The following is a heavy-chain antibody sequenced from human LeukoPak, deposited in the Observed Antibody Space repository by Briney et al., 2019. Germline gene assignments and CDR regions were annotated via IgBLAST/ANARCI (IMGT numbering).Heavy chain of an antibody. CDR1: GFTFDDYA. V-gene: IGHV3-9*01. CDR3: ARVRYDGSGYYSVYDY. CDR2: ISWNSGSI. D-gene: IGHD3-22*01. Sequence: PGGSLRLSCAASGFTFDDYAMHWVRQAPGKGLEWVSGISWNSGSIGYADSVKGRFTISRDNAKNSLYLQMNSLRAEDTAVYYCARVRYDGSGYYSVYDYWGQGTLVTVSS. J-gene: IGHJ4*02.